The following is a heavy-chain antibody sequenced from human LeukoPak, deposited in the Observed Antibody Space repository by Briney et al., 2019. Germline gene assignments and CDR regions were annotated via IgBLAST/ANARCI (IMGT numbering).Heavy chain of an antibody. D-gene: IGHD3-10*01. CDR1: GFTFSTYA. CDR3: ARGTYGSGSYYPDY. J-gene: IGHJ4*02. V-gene: IGHV3-23*01. CDR2: IRGSGGSS. Sequence: PGGSLRLSCAASGFTFSTYAMTWVRQAPGKGLEWVSTIRGSGGSSYYRDSVKGRFTVSRDSSRNTLYLQMNSLRAEDTAVYYCARGTYGSGSYYPDYWGQGTLVTVSS.